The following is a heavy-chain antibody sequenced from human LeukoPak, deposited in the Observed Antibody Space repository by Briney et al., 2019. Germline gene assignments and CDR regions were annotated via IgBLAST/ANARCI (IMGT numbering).Heavy chain of an antibody. CDR2: ISGDGGST. CDR3: AKDARQTYYDFWSGHFDY. J-gene: IGHJ4*02. V-gene: IGHV3-43*02. D-gene: IGHD3-3*01. Sequence: PGGSLRLSCAASGFTFDDYAMHWVRQAPGKGLEWVSLISGDGGSTYYADSVKGRFTISRDNSKNSLYLQMNSLRAEDTALYYCAKDARQTYYDFWSGHFDYWGQGTLVTVSS. CDR1: GFTFDDYA.